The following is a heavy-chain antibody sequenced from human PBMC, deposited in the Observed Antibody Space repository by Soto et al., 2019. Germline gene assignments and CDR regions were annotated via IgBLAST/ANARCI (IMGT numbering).Heavy chain of an antibody. V-gene: IGHV3-48*02. D-gene: IGHD5-18*01. Sequence: EVQLVESGGGLVQPGGSLRLSCATSGFSFSSYSMNWVRQAPGKGLEWASHISSSSSIIYYADSVKGRFTISRDNAKNSLYLQMNSLRDEDTAVYYCARDRQEDTPLVAPRYWGQGTLVTVSS. CDR1: GFSFSSYS. J-gene: IGHJ4*02. CDR2: ISSSSSII. CDR3: ARDRQEDTPLVAPRY.